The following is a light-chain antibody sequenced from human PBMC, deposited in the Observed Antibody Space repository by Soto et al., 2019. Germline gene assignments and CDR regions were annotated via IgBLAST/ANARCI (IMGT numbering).Light chain of an antibody. CDR2: GAS. CDR3: QQQGSSSFT. V-gene: IGKV3-20*01. CDR1: QSVSSSY. Sequence: EIVLTQSPGTLSLSPGERATLSCRASQSVSSSYLAWYQQKAGQAPRLLIYGASSRATGIPDRFSGSGSGTDFTLTISRLEPDDVAVYYCQQQGSSSFTFGPGTQVDIK. J-gene: IGKJ3*01.